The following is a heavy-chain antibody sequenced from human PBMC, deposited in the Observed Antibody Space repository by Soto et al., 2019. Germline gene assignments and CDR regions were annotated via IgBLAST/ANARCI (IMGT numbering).Heavy chain of an antibody. V-gene: IGHV1-18*01. J-gene: IGHJ5*02. CDR2: ISAYNGNT. Sequence: GASVKVSCKASGYTFTSYGISWVRQAPGQGLEWMGWISAYNGNTNYAQKLQGRVTMTTDTSTSTAYMELRSLRSDDTAVYYCERVGARGYVWYNWFDPWGQGTLVTVSS. CDR1: GYTFTSYG. CDR3: ERVGARGYVWYNWFDP. D-gene: IGHD5-12*01.